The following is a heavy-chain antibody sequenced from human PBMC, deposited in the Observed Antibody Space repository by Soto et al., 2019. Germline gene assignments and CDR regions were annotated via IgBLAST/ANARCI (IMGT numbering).Heavy chain of an antibody. Sequence: ASVKVSCKASGYTFTNYDINLVRHATGQGLEWMGWMNPNSGNTGYAQKFQGRVTMARNTSKSTAYMELSSLRSEDTAVYYCARGEGRGLLWFAESKKGLEYWGQGTLVTVSS. J-gene: IGHJ4*02. CDR1: GYTFTNYD. CDR3: ARGEGRGLLWFAESKKGLEY. V-gene: IGHV1-8*01. D-gene: IGHD3-10*01. CDR2: MNPNSGNT.